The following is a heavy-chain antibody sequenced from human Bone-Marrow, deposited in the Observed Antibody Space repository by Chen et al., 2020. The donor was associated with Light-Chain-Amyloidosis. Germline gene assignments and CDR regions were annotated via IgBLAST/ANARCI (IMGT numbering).Heavy chain of an antibody. CDR2: ISGGGGSR. Sequence: EVQLVESGGGLLQRGGSLRRSCAASGLAFSSYAMSWVRQAPGKGLEGVSTISGGGGSRYYGDSVKGRLTISRDNSKNALFLQMNSLRAEDTAVYYCAKDISYDDILPGYPADAFDIWGQGTMVTVSS. CDR3: AKDISYDDILPGYPADAFDI. CDR1: GLAFSSYA. D-gene: IGHD3-9*01. V-gene: IGHV3-23*04. J-gene: IGHJ3*02.